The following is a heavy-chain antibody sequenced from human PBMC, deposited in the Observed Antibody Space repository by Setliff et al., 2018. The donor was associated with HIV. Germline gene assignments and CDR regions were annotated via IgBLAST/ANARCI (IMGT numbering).Heavy chain of an antibody. J-gene: IGHJ4*02. D-gene: IGHD3-10*01. Sequence: ASVKVSCKTSGYTFNYFYMHCVRQAPGQGLEWMGKINPNGGSTTYAQKFQGRVTMTRDTSTSTVYMDLSGLRSEDTAVYYCAKEQEERYYTSGPLNYWGQGTLVTVSS. V-gene: IGHV1-46*02. CDR2: INPNGGST. CDR3: AKEQEERYYTSGPLNY. CDR1: GYTFNYFY.